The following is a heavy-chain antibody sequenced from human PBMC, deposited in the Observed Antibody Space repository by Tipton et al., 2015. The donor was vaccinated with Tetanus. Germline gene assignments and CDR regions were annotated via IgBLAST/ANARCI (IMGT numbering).Heavy chain of an antibody. Sequence: TLSLTCTVSGGSISSYYWSWIRQPAGKGLEWIGRIYTSGGTNYNPSLKSRVTMSVDTSKNQFSLKLSSVTAADTAVYYCARDFSSSRSFWYFDLWGRGALVTVSS. CDR1: GGSISSYY. J-gene: IGHJ2*01. D-gene: IGHD6-13*01. V-gene: IGHV4-4*07. CDR3: ARDFSSSRSFWYFDL. CDR2: IYTSGGT.